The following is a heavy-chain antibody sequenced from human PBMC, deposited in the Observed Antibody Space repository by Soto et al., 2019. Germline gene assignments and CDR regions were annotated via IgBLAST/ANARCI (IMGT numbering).Heavy chain of an antibody. D-gene: IGHD7-27*01. J-gene: IGHJ6*02. CDR1: GGSISSGGYY. CDR3: ARYLDWGSGFGMDV. Sequence: SETLSLTCTVSGGSISSGGYYWSWIRQHPGKGLEWIGYIYYSGSTYYNPSLKSRVTISVDTSKNQFSLKLSSVTAADTAVYYCARYLDWGSGFGMDVWGQGTTVTVSS. V-gene: IGHV4-31*03. CDR2: IYYSGST.